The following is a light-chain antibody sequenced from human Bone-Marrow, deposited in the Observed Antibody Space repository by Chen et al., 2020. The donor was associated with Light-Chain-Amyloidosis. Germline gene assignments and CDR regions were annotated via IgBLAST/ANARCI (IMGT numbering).Light chain of an antibody. CDR1: QSVNNY. J-gene: IGKJ5*01. V-gene: IGKV3-11*01. CDR3: QQRSNWPIT. Sequence: EIVLTQSPATLSLSPGERGTLSCRASQSVNNYLAWYQQKPGQAPRLLIYDASNRATGIPARFSGSGSGTGFTLTISRLEPEDCAVYYCQQRSNWPITVGQGTRLEIK. CDR2: DAS.